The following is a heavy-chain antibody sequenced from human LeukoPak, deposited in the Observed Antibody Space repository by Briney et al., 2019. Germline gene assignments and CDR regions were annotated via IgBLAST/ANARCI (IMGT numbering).Heavy chain of an antibody. V-gene: IGHV4-4*07. CDR2: IYTSGST. CDR3: ARRGGYYDSSGYYRTVHWYFDL. D-gene: IGHD3-22*01. J-gene: IGHJ2*01. Sequence: SETLSLTCTVSGGSISSYYWSWIRQPAGKGLEWIGRIYTSGSTNYNPSLKSRVTISVDTSKNQFSLKLSSVTAADTAVYYCARRGGYYDSSGYYRTVHWYFDLWGRGTLVTVSS. CDR1: GGSISSYY.